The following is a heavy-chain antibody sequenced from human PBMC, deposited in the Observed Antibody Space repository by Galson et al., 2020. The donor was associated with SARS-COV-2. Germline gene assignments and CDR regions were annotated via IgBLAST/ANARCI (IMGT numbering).Heavy chain of an antibody. CDR3: ARNGRDCSGGICYGAEYFQH. Sequence: GESLKISCAASGFTLSDYYMSWLRQAPGKGLEWLSYISSSGNYTNYPDAVKGRFTISRDNAKNSLYLQMNSLRAGDTALYFCARNGRDCSGGICYGAEYFQHWGQGNPVTVSS. J-gene: IGHJ1*01. D-gene: IGHD2-15*01. V-gene: IGHV3-11*06. CDR2: ISSSGNYT. CDR1: GFTLSDYY.